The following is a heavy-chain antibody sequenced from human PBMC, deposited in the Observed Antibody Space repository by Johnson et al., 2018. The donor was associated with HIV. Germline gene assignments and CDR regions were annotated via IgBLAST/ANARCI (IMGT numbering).Heavy chain of an antibody. V-gene: IGHV3-66*01. J-gene: IGHJ3*02. CDR1: GFTFNDHW. Sequence: VQLVESGGGLVQPGGSLRLSCGASGFTFNDHWMQWVRQAPGKGLEWGSVIYSGGSTYYADSGKGRFTISRDNSKNTLYLKMNSLRAEDTAVYYCAKDMNWVATTVGDAFDIWGQGTMVTVSS. D-gene: IGHD5-12*01. CDR2: IYSGGST. CDR3: AKDMNWVATTVGDAFDI.